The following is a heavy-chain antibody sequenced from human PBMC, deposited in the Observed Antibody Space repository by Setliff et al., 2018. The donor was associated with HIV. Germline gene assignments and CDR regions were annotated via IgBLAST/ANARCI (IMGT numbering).Heavy chain of an antibody. V-gene: IGHV4-34*01. CDR3: ARVSSTYWYPIFRNYYYHMDV. CDR2: INHSGRT. D-gene: IGHD2-8*02. J-gene: IGHJ6*03. CDR1: GGSFSDNY. Sequence: SETLSLTCAVYGGSFSDNYWSWIRQSPGKGLEWIGEINHSGRTKYSPSLRSRVSISVDTSKTQFSLKLSSVTAADTVVYYCARVSSTYWYPIFRNYYYHMDVWGKGTTVTVSS.